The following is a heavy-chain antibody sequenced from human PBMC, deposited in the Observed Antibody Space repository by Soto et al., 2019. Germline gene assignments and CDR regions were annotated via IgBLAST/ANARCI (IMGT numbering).Heavy chain of an antibody. CDR1: GYSFTSYG. D-gene: IGHD4-17*01. J-gene: IGHJ4*02. V-gene: IGHV5-51*01. Sequence: GESLKISCKASGYSFTSYGIGWLRHMPGKGLECMGVIYPGDSDTRYSPSFQGQVTVSADQSISTAYLQWSSLQAPDPDMYYCGIATTTIDYCRKRPMV. CDR3: GIATTTIDY. CDR2: IYPGDSDT.